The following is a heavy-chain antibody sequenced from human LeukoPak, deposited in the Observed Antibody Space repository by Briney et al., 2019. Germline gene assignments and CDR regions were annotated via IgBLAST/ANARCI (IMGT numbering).Heavy chain of an antibody. CDR3: ATDRVGATQVDAFDI. CDR1: GYTLTELS. V-gene: IGHV1-24*01. D-gene: IGHD1-26*01. CDR2: FDPEDGET. Sequence: ASVKVSCKVSGYTLTELSMHWVRQAPGKGLEWMGGFDPEDGETIYAQKFQGRVTMTEDTSTDIAYMELSSLRSEDTAVYYCATDRVGATQVDAFDIWGQGTMVTVSS. J-gene: IGHJ3*02.